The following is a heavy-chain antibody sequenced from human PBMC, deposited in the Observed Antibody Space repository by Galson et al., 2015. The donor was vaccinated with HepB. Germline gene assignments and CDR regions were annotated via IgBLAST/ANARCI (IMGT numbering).Heavy chain of an antibody. V-gene: IGHV3-33*01. D-gene: IGHD6-13*01. Sequence: SLRLSCATSGFTFSSFNMHWVRQAPGKGLEWVSVIWYDGSIKYYRDSVRGRFTISRDNTKNTLYLQMNSLRVEDTAVYYCARLSIAGGFESWGQGILVTVSS. CDR1: GFTFSSFN. CDR3: ARLSIAGGFES. J-gene: IGHJ4*02. CDR2: IWYDGSIK.